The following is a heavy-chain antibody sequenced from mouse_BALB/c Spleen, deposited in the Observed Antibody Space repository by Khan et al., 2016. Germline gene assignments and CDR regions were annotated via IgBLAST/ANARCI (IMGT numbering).Heavy chain of an antibody. V-gene: IGHV1S135*01. CDR3: ASSTQSFYAMDY. Sequence: VQLKQSGPELMKPGASVKISCKASGYSFTSYYMHWVKQSHGKSLEWIGDIDPFNGGTSYNQKFKGKATLTVDKSSSTAYMHLSSLTSEDSAVYYCASSTQSFYAMDYWGQGTSVTVSS. D-gene: IGHD1-1*01. J-gene: IGHJ4*01. CDR1: GYSFTSYY. CDR2: IDPFNGGT.